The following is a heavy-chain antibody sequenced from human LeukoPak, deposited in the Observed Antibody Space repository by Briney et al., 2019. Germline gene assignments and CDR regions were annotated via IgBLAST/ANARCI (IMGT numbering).Heavy chain of an antibody. CDR3: ARRRITIFGVVTDDAFDI. CDR1: GYTFTGYY. Sequence: GASVKVSCKASGYTFTGYYMHWVRQAPGQGLEWMGWINPNSGGTNYAQKFQGRVTMTRDTSISTAYMELSRLRSDDTAVYYCARRRITIFGVVTDDAFDIWGRGTMVTVSS. V-gene: IGHV1-2*02. J-gene: IGHJ3*02. D-gene: IGHD3-3*01. CDR2: INPNSGGT.